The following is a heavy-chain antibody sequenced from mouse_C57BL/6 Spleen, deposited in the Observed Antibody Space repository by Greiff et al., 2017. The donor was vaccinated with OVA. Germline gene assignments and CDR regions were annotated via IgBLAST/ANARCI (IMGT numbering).Heavy chain of an antibody. CDR1: GYSITSGYY. Sequence: ESGPGLVKPSQSLSLTCSVTGYSITSGYYWNWIRQFPGNKLEWMGYISYDGSNNYNPSLKNRISITRDTSKNQFFLKLNSVTTEDTATYYCARLGDYLDYWGQGTSVTVSS. CDR3: ARLGDYLDY. CDR2: ISYDGSN. V-gene: IGHV3-6*01. J-gene: IGHJ4*01. D-gene: IGHD2-4*01.